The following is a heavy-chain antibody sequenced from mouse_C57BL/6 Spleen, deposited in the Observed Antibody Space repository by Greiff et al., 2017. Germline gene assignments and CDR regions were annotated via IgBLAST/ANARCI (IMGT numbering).Heavy chain of an antibody. D-gene: IGHD2-4*01. Sequence: EVQLQESVAELVRPGASVKLSCTASGFNIKNTYMHWVKQRPGQGLEWIGRIDPANGTTKYAPKFQGEATITADTSSNTAYLQLSNLTSEDTDIYYRDRFDYDIHYCAMDDWGQGTSVTVSS. CDR2: IDPANGTT. CDR1: GFNIKNTY. V-gene: IGHV14-3*01. J-gene: IGHJ4*01. CDR3: DRFDYDIHYCAMDD.